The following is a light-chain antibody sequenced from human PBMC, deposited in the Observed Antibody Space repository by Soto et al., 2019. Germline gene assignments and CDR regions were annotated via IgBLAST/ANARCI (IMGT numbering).Light chain of an antibody. Sequence: EIVLTQSPGTLSLSPGERATLSCRASQSVGSTYLAWYQQKPGQAPRLLIDGVSSRATGIPARFSGSGSGTDFTLTISRLEPQDFAVYYCQQYGTSRTFGQGTKVEIK. CDR2: GVS. V-gene: IGKV3-20*01. CDR1: QSVGSTY. CDR3: QQYGTSRT. J-gene: IGKJ1*01.